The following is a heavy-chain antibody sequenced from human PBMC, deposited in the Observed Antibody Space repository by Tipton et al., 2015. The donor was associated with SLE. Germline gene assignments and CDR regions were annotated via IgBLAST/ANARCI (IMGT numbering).Heavy chain of an antibody. CDR2: IYSGGST. Sequence: GSLRLSCAASGFTVSSNYMSWVRQAPGKGLEWVSVIYSGGSTYYADSVKGRFTISRDNSKNTLYLQMNSLRAEDTAVYYCARDRGQWLVLGYYGMDVWGQGTTVTVSS. CDR1: GFTVSSNY. J-gene: IGHJ6*02. V-gene: IGHV3-53*01. CDR3: ARDRGQWLVLGYYGMDV. D-gene: IGHD6-19*01.